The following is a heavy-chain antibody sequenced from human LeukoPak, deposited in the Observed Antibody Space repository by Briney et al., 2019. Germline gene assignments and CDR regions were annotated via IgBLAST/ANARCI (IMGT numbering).Heavy chain of an antibody. CDR1: GFTFSNYFW. J-gene: IGHJ4*02. V-gene: IGHV3-74*01. CDR3: VRDLDLGGYSSFVS. D-gene: IGHD4-23*01. Sequence: GGSLRLSCAASGFTFSNYFWMHWARQAPGKGLVWVSRIRSDGGSSTYADSVKGRFTISRDNAKNTLYLQMNTLRAEDTAVYYCVRDLDLGGYSSFVSWGQGTLVTVSS. CDR2: IRSDGGSS.